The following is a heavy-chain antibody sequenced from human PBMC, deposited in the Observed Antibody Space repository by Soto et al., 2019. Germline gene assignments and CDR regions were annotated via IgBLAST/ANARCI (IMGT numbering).Heavy chain of an antibody. Sequence: SETLSLTCTVSGGSISSDYWSWIRQPPGKGLEWIGYIYYSGSTNYNPSLKSRVTISVDTSKNQFSLKLSSVTAADTAVYYCARVYGGAFDYWGQGTLVTVSS. V-gene: IGHV4-59*01. CDR2: IYYSGST. J-gene: IGHJ4*02. D-gene: IGHD4-17*01. CDR1: GGSISSDY. CDR3: ARVYGGAFDY.